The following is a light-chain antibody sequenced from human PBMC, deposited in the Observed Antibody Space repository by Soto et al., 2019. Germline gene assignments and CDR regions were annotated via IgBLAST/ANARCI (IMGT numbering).Light chain of an antibody. J-gene: IGKJ4*01. V-gene: IGKV1-39*01. CDR2: ATS. CDR1: QAISNY. Sequence: DIQMTQSPSSLSASVGDRVTITCRASQAISNYLAWYQQKPGRVPELLIYATSTLQSGVPSRFSGSGSGTDFTLTITNLQPEDSATYFCQQSHSTPLTFGGGTKLEI. CDR3: QQSHSTPLT.